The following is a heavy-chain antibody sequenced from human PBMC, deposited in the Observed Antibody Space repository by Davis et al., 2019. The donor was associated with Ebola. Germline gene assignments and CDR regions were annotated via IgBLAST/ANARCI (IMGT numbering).Heavy chain of an antibody. Sequence: MPSETLSLTCTVSGGSISSYYWSWIRQPPGKGLEWIGYIYYSGSTNYNPSLKSRVTISVDTSKNQFSLKLSSVTAADTAVYYCARQGGRKYQLLGCFDYWGQGTLVTVSS. D-gene: IGHD2-2*01. V-gene: IGHV4-59*08. J-gene: IGHJ4*02. CDR2: IYYSGST. CDR3: ARQGGRKYQLLGCFDY. CDR1: GGSISSYY.